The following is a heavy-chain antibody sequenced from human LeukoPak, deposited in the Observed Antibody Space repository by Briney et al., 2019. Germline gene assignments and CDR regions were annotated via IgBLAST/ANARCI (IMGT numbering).Heavy chain of an antibody. CDR1: GFTISNYW. D-gene: IGHD3-22*01. J-gene: IGHJ4*02. V-gene: IGHV3-23*01. CDR3: ARGAYYYED. CDR2: ISGSGGST. Sequence: GGSLRLSCVGSGFTISNYWMHWVRQAPGKGLEWVSAISGSGGSTYYADSVKGRFTISRDNSKNTLYLQMNSLRAEDTAVYYCARGAYYYEDWGQGTLVTVSS.